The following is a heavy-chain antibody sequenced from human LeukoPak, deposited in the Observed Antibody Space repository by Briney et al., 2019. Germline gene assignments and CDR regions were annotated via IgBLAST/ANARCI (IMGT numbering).Heavy chain of an antibody. J-gene: IGHJ4*02. CDR3: ARDVLPQDY. CDR2: IHYIGST. CDR1: GGSISGYY. Sequence: PSETLSLTCTVSGGSISGYYWSWIRQPPGKGLEWIRYIHYIGSTNYNPSLKSRVTISVDTSKNQFSLKVSSVTAADTAVYYCARDVLPQDYWGQGTLVTVSS. D-gene: IGHD2-15*01. V-gene: IGHV4-59*01.